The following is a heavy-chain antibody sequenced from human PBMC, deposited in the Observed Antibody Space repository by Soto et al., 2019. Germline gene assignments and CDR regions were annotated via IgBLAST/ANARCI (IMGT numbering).Heavy chain of an antibody. CDR2: TSYDGSDK. J-gene: IGHJ6*02. D-gene: IGHD3-3*02. Sequence: QVHLVESGGGVVQPGRSLRLSCAASGFTFHSHAMHWVRQAPGKGLEWVAVTSYDGSDKYYADSVKGRFTISRDNSENTLDVQMNSLSAEDTAGYFCARDLASGYYYYGMDVWGQGTTVTVSS. V-gene: IGHV3-30*04. CDR3: ARDLASGYYYYGMDV. CDR1: GFTFHSHA.